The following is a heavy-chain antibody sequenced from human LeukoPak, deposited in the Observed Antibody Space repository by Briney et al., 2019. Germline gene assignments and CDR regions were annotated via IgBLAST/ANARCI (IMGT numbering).Heavy chain of an antibody. Sequence: GASVKVSCKASGGTFSSYAISWVRQAPGQGLEWMGRIIPILGIANYAQKFQGRVTITAGKSTSTAYMELSSLRSEDTAVYYCAGELEPNYYYYGMDVWGQGTTVTVSS. V-gene: IGHV1-69*04. D-gene: IGHD1-1*01. CDR2: IIPILGIA. J-gene: IGHJ6*02. CDR3: AGELEPNYYYYGMDV. CDR1: GGTFSSYA.